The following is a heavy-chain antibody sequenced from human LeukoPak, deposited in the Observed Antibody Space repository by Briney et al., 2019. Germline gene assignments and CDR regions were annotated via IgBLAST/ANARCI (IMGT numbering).Heavy chain of an antibody. V-gene: IGHV3-30*03. CDR3: ARGSTYEYYDILTGHYYFDY. J-gene: IGHJ4*02. D-gene: IGHD3-9*01. CDR2: ISYDGSNK. Sequence: GGSLRLSCAASGFTFSSYGMHWVRQAPGKGLEWVAVISYDGSNKYYADSVKGRFTISRDNSKNTLYLQMNSLRAEDTAVYYCARGSTYEYYDILTGHYYFDYWGQGTLVTVSS. CDR1: GFTFSSYG.